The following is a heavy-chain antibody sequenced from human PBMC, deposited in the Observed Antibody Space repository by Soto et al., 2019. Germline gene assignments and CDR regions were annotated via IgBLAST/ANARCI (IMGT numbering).Heavy chain of an antibody. CDR1: GFSFSSYG. D-gene: IGHD3-16*01. CDR2: IWSDGSNK. J-gene: IGHJ6*02. Sequence: QVQLVESGGGVVQPGRSLRLSCAASGFSFSSYGMHWVRQAPGKGLEWVAVIWSDGSNKYYADSVKGRFTISRDNSKNTLYMQMNSLRAEDTAVYYCARGVHYYCYGMDVWGQGTTVTGSS. CDR3: ARGVHYYCYGMDV. V-gene: IGHV3-33*01.